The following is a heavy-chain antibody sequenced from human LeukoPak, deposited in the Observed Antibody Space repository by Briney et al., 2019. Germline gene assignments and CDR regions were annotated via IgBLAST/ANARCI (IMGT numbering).Heavy chain of an antibody. CDR1: GGTFSSHA. CDR3: ARERDWNYFDY. J-gene: IGHJ4*02. V-gene: IGHV1-69*05. D-gene: IGHD3/OR15-3a*01. Sequence: SVKVSCKASGGTFSSHAISWVRQAPGQGLEWMGGIIPIFGTANYAQRFQGRVTITTDESTSTAYMELSSLRSEDTAVYYCARERDWNYFDYWGQGTLVTVSS. CDR2: IIPIFGTA.